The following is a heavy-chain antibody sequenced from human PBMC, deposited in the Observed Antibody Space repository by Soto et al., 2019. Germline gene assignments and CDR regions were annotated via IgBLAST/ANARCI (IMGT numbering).Heavy chain of an antibody. CDR3: ERGPGGHDSGGNYMDV. D-gene: IGHD2-15*01. Sequence: QVQLVQSGPEVKKPGSSVKVSCKTSGGTLSSYSISWVRQAPGQGLEWVGRIITFVGKANVAQQFEGRVTITADRSTDTTYMELRRLTSDDRDVYYCERGPGGHDSGGNYMDVWGTGTTVTVSS. CDR2: IITFVGKA. CDR1: GGTLSSYS. V-gene: IGHV1-69*08. J-gene: IGHJ6*03.